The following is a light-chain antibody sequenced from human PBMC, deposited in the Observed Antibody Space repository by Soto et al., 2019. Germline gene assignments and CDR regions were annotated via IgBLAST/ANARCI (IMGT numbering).Light chain of an antibody. CDR3: QQSNNWPPGRLT. Sequence: EIVMTQSPATLSVSPGERATLSCRASQSVGINLVWYQQKPGQAPRFLIYGASTRATGIPARFSGSGSGTEFTLTISSLPSEDFAVYYCQQSNNWPPGRLTFGGGTQVESK. CDR1: QSVGIN. J-gene: IGKJ4*01. CDR2: GAS. V-gene: IGKV3-15*01.